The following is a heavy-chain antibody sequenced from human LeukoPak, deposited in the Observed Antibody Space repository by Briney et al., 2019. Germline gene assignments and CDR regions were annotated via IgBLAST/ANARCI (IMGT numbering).Heavy chain of an antibody. Sequence: ASVKVSCKASGYTFTGYYMHWVRQAPGQGLEWMGIINPSGGSTSYAQKFQGRVTMTRDTSTSTVYMELSSLRSEDTAVYYCARDPHGKIPYGDYFDYWGQGTLVTVSS. V-gene: IGHV1-46*01. CDR1: GYTFTGYY. D-gene: IGHD1-14*01. J-gene: IGHJ4*02. CDR3: ARDPHGKIPYGDYFDY. CDR2: INPSGGST.